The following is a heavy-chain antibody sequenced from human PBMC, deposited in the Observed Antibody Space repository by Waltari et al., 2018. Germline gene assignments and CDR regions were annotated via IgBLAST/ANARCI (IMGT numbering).Heavy chain of an antibody. D-gene: IGHD6-6*01. CDR2: INAGNGNT. J-gene: IGHJ6*02. CDR3: ARVGGIAARYYYYGMDV. Sequence: QVQLVQSGAEVKKPGASVKVSCKASGYTFTSYAMHWVRQAPGQRLEWMGWINAGNGNTKYSQKFQGRVTITRDTSASTAYMELSSLRSEDTAVYYCARVGGIAARYYYYGMDVWGQGTMVTVSS. CDR1: GYTFTSYA. V-gene: IGHV1-3*01.